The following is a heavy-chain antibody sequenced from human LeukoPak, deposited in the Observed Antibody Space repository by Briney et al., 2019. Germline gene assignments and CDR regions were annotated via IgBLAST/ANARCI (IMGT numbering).Heavy chain of an antibody. CDR1: GLSVSSNF. V-gene: IGHV3-53*01. J-gene: IGHJ4*02. Sequence: GGSLRLSCAATGLSVSSNFMSWVRQAPGKGLEWVSVIYGGGSTYYADSVKGRFTISRDTPKNTLYLQMNSLRAEDTAVYYCARGAWTAYYLDYWGQGTLVTVSS. CDR3: ARGAWTAYYLDY. CDR2: IYGGGST. D-gene: IGHD3/OR15-3a*01.